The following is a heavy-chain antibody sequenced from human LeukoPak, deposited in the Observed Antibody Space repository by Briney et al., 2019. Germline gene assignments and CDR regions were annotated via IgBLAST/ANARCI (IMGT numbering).Heavy chain of an antibody. V-gene: IGHV4-34*01. D-gene: IGHD2-15*01. J-gene: IGHJ4*02. CDR1: GGSFSGYY. CDR2: INHSGST. Sequence: SETLSLTCAVYGGSFSGYYWSWIRQPPGKGLEWIGEINHSGSTNYNPSLKSRVTISVDTSKNQFSLKLSSVTAADTAVYYCARGPRRGRSGGRIYYFDYWGQGTLVTVSS. CDR3: ARGPRRGRSGGRIYYFDY.